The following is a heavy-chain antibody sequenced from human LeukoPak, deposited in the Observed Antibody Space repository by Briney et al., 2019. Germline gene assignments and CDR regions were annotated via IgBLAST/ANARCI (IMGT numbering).Heavy chain of an antibody. J-gene: IGHJ4*02. CDR2: INPNSGGT. CDR1: GYTFTGYY. D-gene: IGHD3-10*01. Sequence: ASVKVSCKASGYTFTGYYMHWVRQAPGQGLEWMGWINPNSGGTNYAQKFQGRVTMTSDTSISTAYMELSRLRSDDTAVYYCARSDYYGSGGHDYWGQGTLVTVSS. V-gene: IGHV1-2*02. CDR3: ARSDYYGSGGHDY.